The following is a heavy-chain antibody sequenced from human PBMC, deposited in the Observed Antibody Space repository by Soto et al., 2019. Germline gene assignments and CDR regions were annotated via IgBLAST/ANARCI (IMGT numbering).Heavy chain of an antibody. CDR2: ISGTGENT. J-gene: IGHJ4*02. CDR1: GFSLSTYG. D-gene: IGHD3-22*01. Sequence: EVQLLDSGGGLVQPGGSLRLSCTASGFSLSTYGMSWVRQAPGKGLEWVSGISGTGENTYYADSVKGRFTISRDNSKNTLFVQMNSLTAEDTDVYYCAKDSDTSGSRWGNWGQGTLVTVSS. V-gene: IGHV3-23*01. CDR3: AKDSDTSGSRWGN.